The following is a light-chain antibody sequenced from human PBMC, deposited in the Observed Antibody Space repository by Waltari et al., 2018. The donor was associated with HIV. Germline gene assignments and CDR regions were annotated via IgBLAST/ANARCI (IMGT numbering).Light chain of an antibody. V-gene: IGLV2-11*01. CDR2: DLT. CDR3: CSFAGSYTWL. Sequence: QSALTQPRSVSGSPGQSVTISCTGTSSDVGGYNYVSWYQQLPGKAPKYMVYDLTERPAGVPDRFSGSKSGNTASLSISGLQAEDEADYYCCSFAGSYTWLFGGGTKLTVL. J-gene: IGLJ2*01. CDR1: SSDVGGYNY.